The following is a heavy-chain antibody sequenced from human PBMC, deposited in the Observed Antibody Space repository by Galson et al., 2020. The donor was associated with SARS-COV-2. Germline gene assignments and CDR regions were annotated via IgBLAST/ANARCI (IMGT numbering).Heavy chain of an antibody. CDR3: ARVGGNSSWFRYYYYYMDV. Sequence: SETLSLTCTVSGGSISSYYWSWIRQPPGKGLEWIGYIYYSGSTNYNPSLKSRVTISVDTSKNQFSLKLSSVTAADTAVYYCARVGGNSSWFRYYYYYMDVWGKGTTVTVSS. J-gene: IGHJ6*03. CDR2: IYYSGST. V-gene: IGHV4-59*01. CDR1: GGSISSYY. D-gene: IGHD6-13*01.